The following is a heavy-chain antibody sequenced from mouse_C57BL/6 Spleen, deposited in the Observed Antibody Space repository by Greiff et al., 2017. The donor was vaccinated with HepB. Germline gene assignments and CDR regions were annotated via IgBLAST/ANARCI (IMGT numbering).Heavy chain of an antibody. CDR2: INPSTGGT. J-gene: IGHJ4*01. CDR3: AKRNNLEAMDY. Sequence: VQLQQSGPELVKPGASVKISCKASGYSFTGYYMNWVKQSPEKSLEWIGEINPSTGGTTYNQKFKAKATLTVDKSSSTAYMQLKSLTSEDSAVYYCAKRNNLEAMDYWGQGTSVTVSS. D-gene: IGHD5-2*01. CDR1: GYSFTGYY. V-gene: IGHV1-42*01.